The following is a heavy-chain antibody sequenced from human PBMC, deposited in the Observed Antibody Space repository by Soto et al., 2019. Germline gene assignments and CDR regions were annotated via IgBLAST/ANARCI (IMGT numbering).Heavy chain of an antibody. J-gene: IGHJ4*02. CDR3: ARGATGIAARIYFDY. D-gene: IGHD6-6*01. Sequence: PSETLSLTCAVYGGSFSGYYWSWIRQPPGKGLEWIGEINHSGSTNYNPSLKSRVTISVDTSKNQFSLKLSSVTAADTAVYYCARGATGIAARIYFDYWGQGTLVTVSS. CDR1: GGSFSGYY. V-gene: IGHV4-34*01. CDR2: INHSGST.